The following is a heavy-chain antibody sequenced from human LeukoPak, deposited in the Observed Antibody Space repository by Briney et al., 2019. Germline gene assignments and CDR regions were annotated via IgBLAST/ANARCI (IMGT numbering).Heavy chain of an antibody. D-gene: IGHD2-2*01. J-gene: IGHJ2*01. V-gene: IGHV4-38-2*01. CDR3: ARPPSAVHWYFDL. Sequence: SETLSLTCAVSGYSISSGYYWGWIRQPPGKGLEWIGSIYHSGSTYYNPSLKSRVTISVDTSKNQFSLKLSSVTAADTAVYYCARPPSAVHWYFDLWGRCTLVTVSS. CDR1: GYSISSGYY. CDR2: IYHSGST.